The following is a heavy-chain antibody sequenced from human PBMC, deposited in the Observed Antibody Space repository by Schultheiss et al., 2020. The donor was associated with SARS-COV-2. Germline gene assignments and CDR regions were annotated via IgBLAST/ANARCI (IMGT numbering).Heavy chain of an antibody. CDR3: ARGGKGYSYGYWALDY. CDR1: GFTFSTYA. Sequence: GSLRISCAASGFTFSTYAMSWIRQPPGKGLEWIGEINHSGSTNYNPSLKSRVTISVDTSKNQFSLKLSSVTAADTAVYYCARGGKGYSYGYWALDYWGQGTLVTVSS. V-gene: IGHV4-34*01. CDR2: INHSGST. D-gene: IGHD5-18*01. J-gene: IGHJ4*02.